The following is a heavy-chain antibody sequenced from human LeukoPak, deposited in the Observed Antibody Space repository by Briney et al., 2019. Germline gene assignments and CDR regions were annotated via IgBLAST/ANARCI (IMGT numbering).Heavy chain of an antibody. CDR3: ARDHQFEGMAAAGTDY. J-gene: IGHJ4*02. V-gene: IGHV4-4*07. CDR1: GGSISSYY. D-gene: IGHD6-13*01. CDR2: IYTSGST. Sequence: SETLSLTCTVSGGSISSYYWSWIRQPAGKGLEWIGRIYTSGSTNYSPSLKSRVTMSVDTSKNQFSLKLSSVTAADTAVYYCARDHQFEGMAAAGTDYWGQGTLVTVSS.